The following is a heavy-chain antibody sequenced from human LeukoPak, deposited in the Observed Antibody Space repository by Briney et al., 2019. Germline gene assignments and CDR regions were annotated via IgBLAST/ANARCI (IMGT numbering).Heavy chain of an antibody. J-gene: IGHJ4*02. V-gene: IGHV3-7*01. Sequence: GGSLRLSCAASGFTFSRYWMNWVRQAPGKGLEWVANIKHDGSVQNYVDSVKGRFTISRDNAENSLYLQMNSLRVEDTAVYYCARAPTVLVGYCSSSSCQADYWGQGTLVTVSS. D-gene: IGHD2-2*01. CDR1: GFTFSRYW. CDR3: ARAPTVLVGYCSSSSCQADY. CDR2: IKHDGSVQ.